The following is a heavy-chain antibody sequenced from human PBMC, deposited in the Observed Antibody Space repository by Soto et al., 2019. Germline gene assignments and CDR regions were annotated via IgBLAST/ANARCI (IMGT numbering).Heavy chain of an antibody. CDR3: ARAMRELMVYATTYGFDY. CDR2: IYYSGST. Sequence: QVQLQESGPGLVKPSQTLSLTCTVSGGSISSGGYYWSWIRQHPGKGLEWIGYIYYSGSTYYNPSLKSRVTISVDTSKNQFSLKLSSVTAADTAVYYCARAMRELMVYATTYGFDYWGQGTLVTVSS. D-gene: IGHD2-8*01. J-gene: IGHJ4*02. CDR1: GGSISSGGYY. V-gene: IGHV4-31*03.